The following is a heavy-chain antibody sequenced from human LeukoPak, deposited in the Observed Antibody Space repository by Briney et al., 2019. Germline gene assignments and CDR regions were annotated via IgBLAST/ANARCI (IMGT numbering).Heavy chain of an antibody. Sequence: PGGSLRLSCAASGFTFSSYGMSWVRQAPGKGLEWMGIIYPGDSETTYSPSFEGQVTISTDKSTSTAYLQWSSLRASDTAMYYCARGTGYCSTTRCYAVDYWGQGTLVTVSS. CDR2: IYPGDSET. V-gene: IGHV5-51*01. CDR1: GFTFSSYG. D-gene: IGHD2-2*01. J-gene: IGHJ4*02. CDR3: ARGTGYCSTTRCYAVDY.